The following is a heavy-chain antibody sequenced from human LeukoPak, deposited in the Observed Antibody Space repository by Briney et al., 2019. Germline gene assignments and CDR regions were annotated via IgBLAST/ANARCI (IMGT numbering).Heavy chain of an antibody. V-gene: IGHV5-51*01. Sequence: GESLKISCKGSGYSFTSYWIGWVRQMPGKGLEWMGIIYPGDSDTRYSPSFQGQGTISAHTSISTPYLQWSSLTASDTAMYYCARMGDYGDYPNWFDPWGQGTLVTVSS. J-gene: IGHJ5*02. CDR3: ARMGDYGDYPNWFDP. CDR2: IYPGDSDT. CDR1: GYSFTSYW. D-gene: IGHD4-17*01.